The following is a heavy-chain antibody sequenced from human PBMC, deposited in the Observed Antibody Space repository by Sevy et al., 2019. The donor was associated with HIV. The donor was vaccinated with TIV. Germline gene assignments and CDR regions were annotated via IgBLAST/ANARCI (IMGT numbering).Heavy chain of an antibody. D-gene: IGHD3-3*01. J-gene: IGHJ5*02. Sequence: GGSLRLSCAASGFTFSNAWMSWVRQAPGKGLEWVGRIKSKTDGGTTDYAAPVKGRFTISRDDSKNTLYLQMNSLKTEDAAVYYCTTDLYCDFWSGRGNWFDPWGQGTLVTVSS. CDR3: TTDLYCDFWSGRGNWFDP. CDR1: GFTFSNAW. CDR2: IKSKTDGGTT. V-gene: IGHV3-15*01.